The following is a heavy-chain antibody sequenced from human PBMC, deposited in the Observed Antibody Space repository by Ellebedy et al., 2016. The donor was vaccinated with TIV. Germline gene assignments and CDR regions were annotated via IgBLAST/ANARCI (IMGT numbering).Heavy chain of an antibody. Sequence: ASVKVSCKASGYTFTGNYMHWVRQAPGQGLEWMGWVYPGSGDTNYAQKFQDRVTMTRDTSISTVYMELNRLRSDDTAIYYCARDRDGGSGWFDPWGQGTLVTVSS. CDR1: GYTFTGNY. V-gene: IGHV1-2*02. J-gene: IGHJ5*02. D-gene: IGHD3-16*01. CDR2: VYPGSGDT. CDR3: ARDRDGGSGWFDP.